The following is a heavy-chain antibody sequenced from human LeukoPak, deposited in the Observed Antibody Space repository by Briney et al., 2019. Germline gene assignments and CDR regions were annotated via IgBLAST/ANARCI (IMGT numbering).Heavy chain of an antibody. Sequence: GGSLRLFCAASEFTFSMYGMHWVRQAPGKGLEWVAVISYDGSNKYYADSVKGRFTISRDNSKNTLYLQMNSLRAEDTAVYYCAKEQEQWLVDYWGQGTLVTVSS. CDR2: ISYDGSNK. CDR3: AKEQEQWLVDY. J-gene: IGHJ4*02. V-gene: IGHV3-30*18. CDR1: EFTFSMYG. D-gene: IGHD6-19*01.